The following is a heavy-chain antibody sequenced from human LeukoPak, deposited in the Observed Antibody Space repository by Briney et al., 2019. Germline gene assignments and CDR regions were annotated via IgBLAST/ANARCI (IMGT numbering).Heavy chain of an antibody. V-gene: IGHV3-74*01. D-gene: IGHD6-19*01. J-gene: IGHJ4*02. CDR1: GFTFSSYW. CDR2: INSDGSST. CDR3: AKIPGPYLAARLYFDY. Sequence: QAGGSLRLSCAASGFTFSSYWMHWVRQAPGKGLVWVSRINSDGSSTSYADSVKGRFTISRDNAKNTLYLQMNSLRAEDTAVYYCAKIPGPYLAARLYFDYWGQGTLVTVSS.